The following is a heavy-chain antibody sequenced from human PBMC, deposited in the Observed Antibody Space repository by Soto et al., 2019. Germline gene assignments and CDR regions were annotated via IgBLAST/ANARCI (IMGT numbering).Heavy chain of an antibody. CDR3: ARVSGNGKSLMFDY. V-gene: IGHV4-31*03. D-gene: IGHD3-3*02. J-gene: IGHJ4*02. CDR1: GGSISSGGYY. Sequence: SSETLSLTCTVSGGSISSGGYYWSWIRQHPGKGLEWIGYIYYSGSTYYNPSLKSRVTISVDTSKNQFSLKLSSVTAADTAVYYCARVSGNGKSLMFDYWGQGTLVTVSS. CDR2: IYYSGST.